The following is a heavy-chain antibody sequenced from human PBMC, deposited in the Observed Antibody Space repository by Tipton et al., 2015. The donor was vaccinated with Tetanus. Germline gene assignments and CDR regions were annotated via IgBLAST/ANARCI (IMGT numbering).Heavy chain of an antibody. CDR1: GYTFTSYF. Sequence: QSGAEVKKPGASVNVSCKASGYTFTSYFMQWVRQAPGQGLEWMGIINPSGGRTNYVQKFQGRLTMTRDKSTSTVYMELSSLRSEDTAVYYCASWSQVESFDIWGQGTMVTASS. CDR3: ASWSQVESFDI. CDR2: INPSGGRT. J-gene: IGHJ3*02. D-gene: IGHD3-3*01. V-gene: IGHV1-46*01.